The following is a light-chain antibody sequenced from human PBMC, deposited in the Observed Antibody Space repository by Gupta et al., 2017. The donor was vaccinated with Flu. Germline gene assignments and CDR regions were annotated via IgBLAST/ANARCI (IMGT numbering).Light chain of an antibody. CDR1: NIETKS. Sequence: SYVLTQPPSVSVSPGQTARITCGGDNIETKSVHWYQQRPGQAPVLVIYDESDRPSGIPERFSGVNYCDTATLIIDRGETGDEADDYWQVWDSDSEPHGIFGGGTKLTVI. J-gene: IGLJ2*01. CDR2: DES. V-gene: IGLV3-21*02. CDR3: QVWDSDSEPHGI.